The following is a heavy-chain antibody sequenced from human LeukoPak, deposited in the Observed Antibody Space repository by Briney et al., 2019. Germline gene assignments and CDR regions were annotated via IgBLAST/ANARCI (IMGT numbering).Heavy chain of an antibody. V-gene: IGHV3-30*04. CDR1: GLFFSSYP. Sequence: AGGSLRLSCAASGLFFSSYPLYWVRQAPGKGLEWVAGVLFDGSNKNYGDSVKGRFTISRDNSQNMMYLQMNSLEFDDTAVYYCATSSRQVGDAFDIWGQGAMVTVAS. CDR2: VLFDGSNK. CDR3: ATSSRQVGDAFDI. J-gene: IGHJ3*02.